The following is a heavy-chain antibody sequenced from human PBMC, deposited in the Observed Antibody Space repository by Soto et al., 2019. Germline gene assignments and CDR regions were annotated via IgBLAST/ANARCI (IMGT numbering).Heavy chain of an antibody. J-gene: IGHJ3*02. CDR3: ATGGGAAVVNDFDI. Sequence: ASVKVSCKVSGYTLTELSMHWVRQAPGKGLEWMGGFDPEDGETIYAQKFQGRVTMTEDTSTDTAYMELSSLRSEDTAVYYCATGGGAAVVNDFDIWGPGTMVTVSS. V-gene: IGHV1-24*01. CDR2: FDPEDGET. CDR1: GYTLTELS. D-gene: IGHD6-13*01.